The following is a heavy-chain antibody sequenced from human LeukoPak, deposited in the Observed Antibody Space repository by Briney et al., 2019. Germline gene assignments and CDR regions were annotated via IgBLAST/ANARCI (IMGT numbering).Heavy chain of an antibody. CDR2: ISYDGSNK. Sequence: PGRSLRLSCAASGFTFSSYGMHWVRQAPGKGLEWVAVISYDGSNKYYADSVKGRFTISRDNSKNTLYLQMNSLRAEDTAVYYCAREGDYYGSGCYGALVYWGQGTLVTVSS. CDR3: AREGDYYGSGCYGALVY. D-gene: IGHD3-10*01. CDR1: GFTFSSYG. J-gene: IGHJ4*02. V-gene: IGHV3-30*03.